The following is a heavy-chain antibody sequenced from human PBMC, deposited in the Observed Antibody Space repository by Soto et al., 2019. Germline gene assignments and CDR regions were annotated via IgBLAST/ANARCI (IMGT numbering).Heavy chain of an antibody. CDR2: VHYSGNT. Sequence: SETLSLTCTVSGGSIRSGDYYWSWIRQTPERGLEWCGYVHYSGNTFYNPSLKSRATISLDTSRNQFSLNLSSVTAADSAAYYCAREIMAADHFDYWGQGALVTVSS. V-gene: IGHV4-30-4*01. CDR1: GGSIRSGDYY. D-gene: IGHD6-13*01. J-gene: IGHJ4*02. CDR3: AREIMAADHFDY.